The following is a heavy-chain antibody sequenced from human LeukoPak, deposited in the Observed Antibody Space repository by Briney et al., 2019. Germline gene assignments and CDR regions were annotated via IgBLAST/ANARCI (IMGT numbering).Heavy chain of an antibody. CDR2: IYYSGST. V-gene: IGHV4-61*01. CDR3: ATGYSSSWFDY. CDR1: GGSVSSGSYY. D-gene: IGHD6-13*01. J-gene: IGHJ4*02. Sequence: SETLSLTCTVSGGSVSSGSYYWSWIRQPPGKGLESIGYIYYSGSTNYNPSLKSRVTISVDTSKNQFSLKLSSVTAADTAVYYCATGYSSSWFDYWGQGTLVTVSS.